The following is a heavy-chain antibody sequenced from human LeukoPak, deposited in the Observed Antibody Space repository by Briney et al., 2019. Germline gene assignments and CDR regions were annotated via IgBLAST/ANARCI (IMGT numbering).Heavy chain of an antibody. D-gene: IGHD3-10*01. CDR3: STGSGHAFDI. V-gene: IGHV3-74*01. Sequence: GGSLRLSCAASGFTFSSYWMHWVRQLPGKGLVWVSRINSDGSSTSYADSVKGRFTISRDNAKNTLYVQMNSLRAEDTAVYYCSTGSGHAFDIWGRGTMVTVSS. CDR1: GFTFSSYW. J-gene: IGHJ3*02. CDR2: INSDGSST.